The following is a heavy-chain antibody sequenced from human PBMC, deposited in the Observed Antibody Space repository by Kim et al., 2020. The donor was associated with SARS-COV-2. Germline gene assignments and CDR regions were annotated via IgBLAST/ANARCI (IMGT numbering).Heavy chain of an antibody. D-gene: IGHD2-21*01. Sequence: SYAQKFQDRVTMTRDTSTSTVYMELSSLRSEDTAVYYCAKSHLGEYWFEPWGQGTLVTVSS. J-gene: IGHJ5*02. CDR3: AKSHLGEYWFEP. V-gene: IGHV1-46*01.